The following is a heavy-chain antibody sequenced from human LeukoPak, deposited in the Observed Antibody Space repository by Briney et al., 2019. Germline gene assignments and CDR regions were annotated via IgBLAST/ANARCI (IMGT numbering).Heavy chain of an antibody. Sequence: GGSLRLSCAASGFTFSRYWMSWARQAPGRGLEWVANIKQDGSEKYYMDSVKGRFTISRDNAKNSLYLQMNSLRADDTAVYYCAREAYRDASVDFWGQGTLVTVSS. D-gene: IGHD1-14*01. V-gene: IGHV3-7*05. CDR1: GFTFSRYW. CDR2: IKQDGSEK. J-gene: IGHJ4*02. CDR3: AREAYRDASVDF.